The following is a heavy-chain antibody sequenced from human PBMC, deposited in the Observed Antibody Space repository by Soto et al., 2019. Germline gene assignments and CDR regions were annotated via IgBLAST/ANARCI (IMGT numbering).Heavy chain of an antibody. V-gene: IGHV1-18*04. J-gene: IGHJ6*02. CDR2: ISAYNGNT. CDR3: ARDQLTGSSSWYQDYYYYGMDV. CDR1: GYTFTSYG. D-gene: IGHD6-13*01. Sequence: AAVKVSCKASGYTFTSYGISWVRQAPGQGLEWMGWISAYNGNTNYAQKLQGRVTMTTDTSTSTAYMELRSLRSDDTAVYYCARDQLTGSSSWYQDYYYYGMDVWGQGTTVTVSS.